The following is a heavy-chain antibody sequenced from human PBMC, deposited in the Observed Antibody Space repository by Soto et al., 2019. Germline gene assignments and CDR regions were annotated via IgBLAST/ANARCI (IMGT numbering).Heavy chain of an antibody. CDR1: GFTVSSNY. V-gene: IGHV3-53*01. CDR2: IYSGGST. J-gene: IGHJ6*02. Sequence: GESLKISCAASGFTVSSNYMSWVRQAPGKGLEWVSVIYSGGSTYYADSVKGRFTISRDNSKNTLYLQMNSLRAEDTAVYYCARDLVHRRITIFGVAPAYYYYGMDVWGQGTTVTVSS. CDR3: ARDLVHRRITIFGVAPAYYYYGMDV. D-gene: IGHD3-3*01.